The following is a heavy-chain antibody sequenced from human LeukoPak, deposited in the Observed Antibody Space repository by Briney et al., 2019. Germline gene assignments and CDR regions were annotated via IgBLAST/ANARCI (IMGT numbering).Heavy chain of an antibody. CDR1: GYTFTSYY. Sequence: APVKVSCKASGYTFTSYYMHWVRQAPGQGLEWMGIINPSGGSTSYAQKFQGRVTMTRDTSTSTVYMELSSLRSEDTAVYYCARGPTYYYDSSGYYSPENFDYWGQGTLVTVSS. CDR3: ARGPTYYYDSSGYYSPENFDY. J-gene: IGHJ4*02. V-gene: IGHV1-46*01. CDR2: INPSGGST. D-gene: IGHD3-22*01.